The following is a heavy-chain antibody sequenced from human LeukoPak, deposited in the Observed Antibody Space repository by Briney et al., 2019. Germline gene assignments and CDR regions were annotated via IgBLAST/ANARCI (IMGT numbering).Heavy chain of an antibody. Sequence: ASVKVSCKVSGYTLTELSMHWVRQATGQGLEWMGWMNPNSGNTGYAQKFQGRVTITRNTSISTAYMELSSLRSEDTAVYYCARALLRGIVLTYWGQGTLVTVSS. D-gene: IGHD2-8*01. CDR2: MNPNSGNT. V-gene: IGHV1-8*03. CDR1: GYTLTELS. CDR3: ARALLRGIVLTY. J-gene: IGHJ4*02.